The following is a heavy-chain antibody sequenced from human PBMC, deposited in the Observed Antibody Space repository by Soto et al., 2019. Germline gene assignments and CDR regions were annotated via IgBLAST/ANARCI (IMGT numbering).Heavy chain of an antibody. J-gene: IGHJ4*02. CDR1: GGSISSSYW. CDR3: ARGPHYYDSSGYPDY. D-gene: IGHD3-22*01. CDR2: IYHSGST. V-gene: IGHV4-4*02. Sequence: SETLSLTCAVSGGSISSSYWWNWVRQPPGKGLEWIGKIYHSGSTNYNPSLKNRVTISVDTSKNQFSLKLSSVTAADTAVYYCARGPHYYDSSGYPDYWGQGTLVTVSS.